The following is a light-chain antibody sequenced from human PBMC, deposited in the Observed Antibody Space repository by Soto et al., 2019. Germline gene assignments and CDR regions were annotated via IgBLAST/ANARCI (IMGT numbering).Light chain of an antibody. V-gene: IGKV1-9*01. CDR2: AAS. CDR3: QQLNRFPRT. CDR1: QDISSY. Sequence: DIQLTQSPSFLSASVGDRVIITCRASQDISSYLAWYQQRPGKVPRFLTHAASTLQSGVPSRFSAAGYGTTFTLTISSLQPEDIATYYCQQLNRFPRTFGQGTKVEV. J-gene: IGKJ1*01.